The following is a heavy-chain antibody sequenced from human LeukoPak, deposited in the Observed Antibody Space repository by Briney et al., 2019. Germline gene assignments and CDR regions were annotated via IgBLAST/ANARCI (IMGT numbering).Heavy chain of an antibody. CDR2: ISSSSSYI. CDR1: GFTFRTYA. V-gene: IGHV3-21*01. CDR3: ARDRSGSGSYYIPAFDI. D-gene: IGHD3-10*01. J-gene: IGHJ3*02. Sequence: PGGSLRLSCAASGFTFRTYAMHWVRQAPGKGLEWVSSISSSSSYIYYADSVKGRFTISRDNAKNSLYLQMNSLRAEDTAVYYCARDRSGSGSYYIPAFDIWGQGTMVTVSS.